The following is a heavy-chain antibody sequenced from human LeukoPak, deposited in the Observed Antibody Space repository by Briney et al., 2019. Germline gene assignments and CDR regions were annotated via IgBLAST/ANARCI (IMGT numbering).Heavy chain of an antibody. CDR1: GGTFSSYA. CDR2: IIPILGIA. CDR3: ARDRRPSEYLGLHV. J-gene: IGHJ6*02. V-gene: IGHV1-69*04. D-gene: IGHD2-2*01. Sequence: SVKVSCKASGGTFSSYAISWVRQAPGQGLEWMGRIIPILGIANYAQKFQGRVTITADKSTSTAYMELSSLRSEDTAVYYCARDRRPSEYLGLHVWGQGTTVIVSS.